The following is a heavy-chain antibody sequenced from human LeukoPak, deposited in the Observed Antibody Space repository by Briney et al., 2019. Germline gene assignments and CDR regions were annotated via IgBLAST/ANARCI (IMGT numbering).Heavy chain of an antibody. D-gene: IGHD3-16*01. CDR3: ARMRGQGGQDI. J-gene: IGHJ3*02. V-gene: IGHV3-7*01. Sequence: GGSLRLSCVASGFTFSSYYMSWVRQAPGKGLEWVANIKQDGSEIYYVDSVKGRFTISRDNAKSSLYLQMTSLRAEDTAVYYCARMRGQGGQDIWGQGTMVTVSS. CDR2: IKQDGSEI. CDR1: GFTFSSYY.